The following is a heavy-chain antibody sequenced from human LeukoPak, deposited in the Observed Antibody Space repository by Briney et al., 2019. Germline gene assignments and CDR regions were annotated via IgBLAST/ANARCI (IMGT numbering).Heavy chain of an antibody. CDR1: DFRMNVYA. D-gene: IGHD1-26*01. V-gene: IGHV3-23*01. J-gene: IGHJ4*02. CDR3: ARGLRGLILGSGPGPFFDA. CDR2: IGGRDPGT. Sequence: PGGSLRLSCTASDFRMNVYAMSWVRQAPGKGLEWVSSIGGRDPGTAYAASVKGRFTISRDKSENALSLQMNSLRVEDTAVYLCARGLRGLILGSGPGPFFDAWGQGTLVIVSS.